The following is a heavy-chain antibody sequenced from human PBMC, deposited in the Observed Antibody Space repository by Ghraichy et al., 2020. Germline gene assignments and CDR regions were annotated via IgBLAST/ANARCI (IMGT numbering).Heavy chain of an antibody. CDR3: ARTPLGYGDKDWYFDL. J-gene: IGHJ2*01. CDR2: IYYSGST. CDR1: GGSISSSSYY. V-gene: IGHV4-39*01. D-gene: IGHD4-17*01. Sequence: EPLSLTCTVSGGSISSSSYYWGWIRQPPGKGLEWIGSIYYSGSTYYNPSLKSRVTISVDTSKNQFSLKLSSVTAADTAVYYCARTPLGYGDKDWYFDLWGRGTLVTVSS.